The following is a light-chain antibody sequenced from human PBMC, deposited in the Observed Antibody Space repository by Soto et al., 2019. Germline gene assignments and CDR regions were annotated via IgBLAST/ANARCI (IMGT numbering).Light chain of an antibody. CDR2: GAS. CDR3: QQRSNWPPFT. J-gene: IGKJ3*01. Sequence: DIVLTQPPGTLSLSPGERATLSRRAIQSVSSSYLAWYQQKPGQAPRLLIYGASSRATGIPDRFSGSGSGTDFTLTISSLEPEDFAVYYCQQRSNWPPFTFGPGTKVDIK. V-gene: IGKV3D-20*02. CDR1: QSVSSSY.